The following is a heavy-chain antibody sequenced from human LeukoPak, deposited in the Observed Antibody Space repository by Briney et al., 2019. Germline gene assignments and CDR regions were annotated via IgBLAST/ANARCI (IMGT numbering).Heavy chain of an antibody. V-gene: IGHV3-23*01. CDR1: GFTFSSYA. Sequence: GGSLRLSCAASGFTFSSYAMSWVRQAPGKGLDWVSAISGSGGSTYYADSVKGRFTISRDNSKNTLYLQMNSLRAEDTAVYYCAKDSSGYYWSAFDYWGQRTLVTVSS. J-gene: IGHJ4*02. D-gene: IGHD3-22*01. CDR2: ISGSGGST. CDR3: AKDSSGYYWSAFDY.